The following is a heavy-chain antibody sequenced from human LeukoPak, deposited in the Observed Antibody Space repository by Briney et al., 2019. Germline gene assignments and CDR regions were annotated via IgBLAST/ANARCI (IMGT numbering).Heavy chain of an antibody. Sequence: SETLSLTCTVSGGSISSGDYYWSWIRQPPGKGLEWIGYIYYSGSTYYNPSLKSRVTISVDRSKNQFSLKLSSVTAADTAVYYCARGYQLLFRGWFDPWGQGTLVTVSS. V-gene: IGHV4-30-4*02. J-gene: IGHJ5*02. CDR2: IYYSGST. CDR3: ARGYQLLFRGWFDP. CDR1: GGSISSGDYY. D-gene: IGHD2-2*01.